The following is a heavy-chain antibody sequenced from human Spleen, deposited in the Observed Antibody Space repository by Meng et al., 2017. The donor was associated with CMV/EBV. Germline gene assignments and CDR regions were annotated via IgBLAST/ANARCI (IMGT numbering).Heavy chain of an antibody. J-gene: IGHJ4*02. CDR2: ISYDGSNK. Sequence: GGSLRLSCAASGFNFRTYAMNWVRQAPGKGLEWVAVISYDGSNKYYADSVKGRFTISRDNSKNTLYVQMNSLRAEDTAVYYCARPLGPVKRWLQSAYFDYWGQGTLVTVSS. CDR3: ARPLGPVKRWLQSAYFDY. D-gene: IGHD5-24*01. V-gene: IGHV3-30*04. CDR1: GFNFRTYA.